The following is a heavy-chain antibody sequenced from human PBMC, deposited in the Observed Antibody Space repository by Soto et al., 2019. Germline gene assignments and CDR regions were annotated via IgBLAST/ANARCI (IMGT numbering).Heavy chain of an antibody. J-gene: IGHJ4*02. D-gene: IGHD3-9*01. V-gene: IGHV4-34*01. CDR2: INHSGST. CDR3: ARVCLSRYFDWLLPDY. CDR1: GGSFSGYY. Sequence: SETLSLTCAVYGGSFSGYYWSWVRQPPGKGLEWIGEINHSGSTNYNPSLKSRVTISVDTSKNQFSLKLSSVTAADTAVYYCARVCLSRYFDWLLPDYWGQGILVTVSS.